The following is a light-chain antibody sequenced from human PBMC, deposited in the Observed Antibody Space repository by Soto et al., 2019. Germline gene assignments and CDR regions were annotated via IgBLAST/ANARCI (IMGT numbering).Light chain of an antibody. CDR3: FSYADTAYV. CDR2: EVS. V-gene: IGLV2-8*01. J-gene: IGLJ1*01. CDR1: SSDVGGYNY. Sequence: QSALTQPPSASGSPGQSVTISCAGTSSDVGGYNYVSWYQQYPGKVPKLMIYEVSERPSGVPDRFSGSKSGNTAFLTVSGLQAEDEADYYCFSYADTAYVFGTGTKLTVL.